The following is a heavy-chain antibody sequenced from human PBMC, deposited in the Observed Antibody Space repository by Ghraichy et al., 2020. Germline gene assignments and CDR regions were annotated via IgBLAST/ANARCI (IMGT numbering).Heavy chain of an antibody. V-gene: IGHV4-59*01. CDR2: IYYSGST. Sequence: SETLSLTCTVSGGSISSYYWSWIRQPPGKGLEWIGYIYYSGSTNYNPSLKSRVTISVDTSKNQFSLKLSSVTAADTAVYYCARVGQTSYDSSGYWYYYYYGMDDWGQGTTVTVSS. CDR3: ARVGQTSYDSSGYWYYYYYGMDD. J-gene: IGHJ6*02. CDR1: GGSISSYY. D-gene: IGHD3-22*01.